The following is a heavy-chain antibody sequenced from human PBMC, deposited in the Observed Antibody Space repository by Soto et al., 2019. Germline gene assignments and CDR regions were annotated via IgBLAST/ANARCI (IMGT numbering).Heavy chain of an antibody. D-gene: IGHD3-22*01. V-gene: IGHV4-30-4*01. CDR2: IYYSGST. J-gene: IGHJ4*02. CDR3: AGYYTSGYVFDY. CDR1: GGSISSGDYY. Sequence: PSETLSLTCTVSGGSISSGDYYWSWIRQPPGKGLEWIGYIYYSGSTYYNPSLKSRVTISVDTSKNQFSLKLSSVTAADTAVYYCAGYYTSGYVFDYWGQGTLVTVSS.